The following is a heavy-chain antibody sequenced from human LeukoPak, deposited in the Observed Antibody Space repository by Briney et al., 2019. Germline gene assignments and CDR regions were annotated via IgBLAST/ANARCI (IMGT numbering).Heavy chain of an antibody. D-gene: IGHD1-7*01. CDR3: ARGSALELPSY. CDR1: GGSISSRSYY. CDR2: IYYSGST. V-gene: IGHV4-39*07. J-gene: IGHJ4*02. Sequence: AETVSLTCTVCGGSISSRSYYWGWIRQPPGKGVEWIGSIYYSGSTYYNPSLKSRVTISVDTSKNQFSLELSSVTAADTAVYYCARGSALELPSYWGQGTLVTVSS.